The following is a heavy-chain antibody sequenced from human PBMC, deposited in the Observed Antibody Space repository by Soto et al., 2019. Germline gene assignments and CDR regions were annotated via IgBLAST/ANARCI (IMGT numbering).Heavy chain of an antibody. CDR2: IYYSGST. CDR3: ARAFRYSSGWYDY. CDR1: GGSISSGDYY. D-gene: IGHD6-19*01. Sequence: SETLSLTCTVFGGSISSGDYYWSWIRQPPGKGLEWIGYIYYSGSTYYNPSLKSRVTISVDTSKNQFSLKLSSVTAADTAVYYCARAFRYSSGWYDYWGQGTLVTVSS. V-gene: IGHV4-30-4*01. J-gene: IGHJ4*02.